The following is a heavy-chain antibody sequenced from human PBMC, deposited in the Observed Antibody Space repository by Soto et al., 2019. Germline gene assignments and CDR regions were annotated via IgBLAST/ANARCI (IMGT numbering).Heavy chain of an antibody. CDR1: GYSFTTYC. CDR3: ARRRGLVGSFDY. D-gene: IGHD3-9*01. Sequence: GESLKISRKGSGYSFTTYCLGWVRQVPGKGLEWMGIIYPGDSDTRYSPSFQGQVTISADKSISAAYLQWSSLKASDTAMYFCARRRGLVGSFDYWGRGTLVTVSS. V-gene: IGHV5-51*01. CDR2: IYPGDSDT. J-gene: IGHJ4*02.